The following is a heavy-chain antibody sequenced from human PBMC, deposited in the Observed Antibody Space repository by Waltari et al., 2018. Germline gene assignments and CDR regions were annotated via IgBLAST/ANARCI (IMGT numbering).Heavy chain of an antibody. CDR2: ISGSGGSP. D-gene: IGHD3-3*01. CDR1: GFTFSSYA. V-gene: IGHV3-23*01. CDR3: AKENTIFGVVIRSGYFDY. J-gene: IGHJ4*02. Sequence: EVQLLESGGGLVQPGGSLRLSCAASGFTFSSYAMSWVRQAPGKGLEGVSAISGSGGSPYYADSVKGLFTISRDNSKNTLYLQMNSLRAEDTAVYYCAKENTIFGVVIRSGYFDYWGQGTLVTVSS.